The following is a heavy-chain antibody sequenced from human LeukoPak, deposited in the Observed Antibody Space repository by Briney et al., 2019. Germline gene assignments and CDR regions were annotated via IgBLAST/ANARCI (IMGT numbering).Heavy chain of an antibody. J-gene: IGHJ4*02. V-gene: IGHV4-34*01. CDR1: GGSFSGYY. Sequence: PSETLSLTCAVYGGSFSGYYWSWIRQPPGKGLEGIGEINHSGSTNYNPSPKSRVTISVDTSKNQFSLKLSSVTAADTAVYYCARDPQWLDGNDYWGQGTLVTVSS. CDR2: INHSGST. D-gene: IGHD6-19*01. CDR3: ARDPQWLDGNDY.